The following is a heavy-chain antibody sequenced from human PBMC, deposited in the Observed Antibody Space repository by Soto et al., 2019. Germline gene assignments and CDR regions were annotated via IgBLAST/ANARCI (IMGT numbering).Heavy chain of an antibody. V-gene: IGHV4-34*01. J-gene: IGHJ4*02. Sequence: SETLSLTCAVYGGSFSGYYWSWIGQPPGKGLEWIGEINHSGSTNYNPSLKSRVTISVDTSKNQFSLKLSSVTAADTAVYYCSRVPRHSGSFDSWGKGTLGAVSS. CDR3: SRVPRHSGSFDS. CDR1: GGSFSGYY. D-gene: IGHD2-15*01. CDR2: INHSGST.